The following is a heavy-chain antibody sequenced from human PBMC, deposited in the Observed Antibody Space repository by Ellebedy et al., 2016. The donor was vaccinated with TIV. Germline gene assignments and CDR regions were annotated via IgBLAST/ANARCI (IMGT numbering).Heavy chain of an antibody. CDR1: GASITSSGYY. Sequence: MPSETLSLTCTVSGASITSSGYYWGWIRQPPGKGLEWIGSIYYSGSTYYNPSLNSRVTISVDTSKKQFSLKLSSVTAADTAAYYCARPPIVGGTVAFDYWGQGILVTVSS. CDR3: ARPPIVGGTVAFDY. CDR2: IYYSGST. D-gene: IGHD1-26*01. V-gene: IGHV4-39*01. J-gene: IGHJ4*02.